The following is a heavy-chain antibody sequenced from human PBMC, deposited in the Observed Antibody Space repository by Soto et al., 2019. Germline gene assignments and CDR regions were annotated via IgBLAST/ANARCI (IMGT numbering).Heavy chain of an antibody. CDR3: ARDLFDYPRPNNWFDP. CDR1: GFTFSDYY. Sequence: GGSLRLSCAASGFTFSDYYMSWIRQAPGKGLEWVSYISSSGSTIYYADSVKGRFTISRDNAKNSLYLQMNSLRAEDTAVYYCARDLFDYPRPNNWFDPWGQGTLVTVSS. J-gene: IGHJ5*02. CDR2: ISSSGSTI. D-gene: IGHD4-17*01. V-gene: IGHV3-11*01.